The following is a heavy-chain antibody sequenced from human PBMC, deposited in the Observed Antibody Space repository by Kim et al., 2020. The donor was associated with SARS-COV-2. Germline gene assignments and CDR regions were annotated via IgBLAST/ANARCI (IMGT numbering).Heavy chain of an antibody. J-gene: IGHJ4*02. D-gene: IGHD3-22*01. CDR3: ARLYYYDSSGYSPSGFDY. Sequence: SETLSLTCTVSGGSISSYYWSWIRQPPGKGLEWIGYIYYSGSTNYNPSLKSRVTISVDTSKNQFSLKLSSVTAADTAVYYCARLYYYDSSGYSPSGFDYWGQGTLVTVSS. CDR1: GGSISSYY. CDR2: IYYSGST. V-gene: IGHV4-59*13.